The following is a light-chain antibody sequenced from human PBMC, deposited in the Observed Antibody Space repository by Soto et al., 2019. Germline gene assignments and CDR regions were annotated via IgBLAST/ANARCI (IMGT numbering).Light chain of an antibody. V-gene: IGKV3-20*01. CDR2: GAS. J-gene: IGKJ3*01. Sequence: LVLTQSPGTLSLSPGERATLSCGASQSVTNNFLAWFQQKPGQAPRLLIYGASSRATGVPDRFSGSVSGTDFTLTISRLEPGDFAVYYCQQYGTPPFTFGPGTKGDIK. CDR3: QQYGTPPFT. CDR1: QSVTNNF.